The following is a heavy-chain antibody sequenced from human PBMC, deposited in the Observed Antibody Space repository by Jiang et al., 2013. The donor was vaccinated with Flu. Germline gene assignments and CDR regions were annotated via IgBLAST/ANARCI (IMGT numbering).Heavy chain of an antibody. Sequence: GVVQPGKSLRLSCAASGFTFNNYAMHWVRQAPGEGLEWVTIISYDGSNKFYADSVKDRFTVSRDNSKNTLYLQMNSLRPDDTGVYYCAREKAFEEYGMDVWGQGVTVTVSS. J-gene: IGHJ6*02. CDR1: GFTFNNYA. D-gene: IGHD2/OR15-2a*01. CDR2: ISYDGSNK. V-gene: IGHV3-30*04. CDR3: AREKAFEEYGMDV.